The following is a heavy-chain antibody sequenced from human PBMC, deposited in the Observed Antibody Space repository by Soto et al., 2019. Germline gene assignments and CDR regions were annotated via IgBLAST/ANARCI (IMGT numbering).Heavy chain of an antibody. Sequence: EVQLVESGGGLVQPGGSLRLSCAVSGFTFSSYWMSWVRQAPGKGLEWVANIKQDGSEKYYVDSVKGRFTISRDNAKNSLYLQMNSLRAEDTAVYYCARNSSSRRVNFDYWGQGTLLTVSS. D-gene: IGHD6-13*01. V-gene: IGHV3-7*01. CDR2: IKQDGSEK. J-gene: IGHJ4*02. CDR3: ARNSSSRRVNFDY. CDR1: GFTFSSYW.